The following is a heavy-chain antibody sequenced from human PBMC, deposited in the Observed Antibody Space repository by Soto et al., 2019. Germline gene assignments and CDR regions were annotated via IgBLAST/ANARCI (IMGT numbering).Heavy chain of an antibody. D-gene: IGHD1-20*01. Sequence: QVQLQQWGAGLLKPSETLSLTCAVYGGSFSGYYWSWIRQPPGQGLEWIGEINHSGSTNYNPSLKSRVTISVDAAKNQFSRKLSSVTAAATAVYYWARAHNWNHVWFDPWGQGTLVTVSS. CDR3: ARAHNWNHVWFDP. CDR1: GGSFSGYY. CDR2: INHSGST. V-gene: IGHV4-34*01. J-gene: IGHJ5*02.